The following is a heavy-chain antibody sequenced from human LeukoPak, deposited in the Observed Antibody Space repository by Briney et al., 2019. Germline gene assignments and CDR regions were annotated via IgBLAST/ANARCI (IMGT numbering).Heavy chain of an antibody. CDR3: AKDMGASEYSSSGAFDI. D-gene: IGHD6-6*01. V-gene: IGHV3-9*01. CDR2: ISWNSGSI. Sequence: PGRSLRLSCAASGFTFDDYAMHWVRQAPGKGLEWVSGISWNSGSIGYADSVKGRFTISRDNAKNSLYPQMNSLRAEDTASYYCAKDMGASEYSSSGAFDIWGQGTMVTVSS. CDR1: GFTFDDYA. J-gene: IGHJ3*02.